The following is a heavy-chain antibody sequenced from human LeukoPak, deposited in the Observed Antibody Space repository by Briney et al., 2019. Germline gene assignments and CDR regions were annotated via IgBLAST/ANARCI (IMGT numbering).Heavy chain of an antibody. J-gene: IGHJ4*02. CDR1: GGSISSSSYY. CDR3: ASALGATFDY. V-gene: IGHV4-61*02. CDR2: IYTSGST. Sequence: SETLSLTCTVSGGSISSSSYYWAWIRQPAGKGLEWIGRIYTSGSTNYNPSLKSRVTISVDTSKNQFSLKLSSVTAADTAVYYCASALGATFDYWGQGTLVTVSS. D-gene: IGHD1-26*01.